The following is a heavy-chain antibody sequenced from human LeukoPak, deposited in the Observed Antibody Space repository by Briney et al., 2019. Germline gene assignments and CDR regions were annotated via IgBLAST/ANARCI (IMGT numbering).Heavy chain of an antibody. Sequence: KTSETLSLTCTVSGGSISSGDYYWNWIRQHPGKGLEWIAYIYHSGSTYYSPSLKSRVTLSVDTSRNQFSLRLTSVTAADTAIYYCARDSDYYGSGSAGYFDLWGRGTLVTVSS. J-gene: IGHJ2*01. CDR1: GGSISSGDYY. CDR3: ARDSDYYGSGSAGYFDL. CDR2: IYHSGST. D-gene: IGHD3-10*01. V-gene: IGHV4-31*03.